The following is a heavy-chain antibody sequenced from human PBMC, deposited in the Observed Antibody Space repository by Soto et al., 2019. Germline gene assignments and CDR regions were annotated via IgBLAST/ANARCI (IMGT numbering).Heavy chain of an antibody. J-gene: IGHJ6*02. CDR2: TYYRARWYN. D-gene: IGHD6-19*01. V-gene: IGHV6-1*01. CDR3: ARQFYGMDV. CDR1: GESVASNIAA. Sequence: PSQTLSLTCAISGESVASNIAAWTWIRQSPSRGLEWLGRTYYRARWYNEYAASVKSRIIINPDTSKNRISLQLSSVTPEDSAVYYCARQFYGMDVWGQGTTVTVSS.